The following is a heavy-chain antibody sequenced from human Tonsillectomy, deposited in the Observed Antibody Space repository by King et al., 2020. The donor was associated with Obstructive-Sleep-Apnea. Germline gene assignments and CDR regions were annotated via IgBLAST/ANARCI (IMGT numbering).Heavy chain of an antibody. J-gene: IGHJ4*02. V-gene: IGHV3-11*01. Sequence: VQLVQSGGGLVKPGGSLRLSCAASGFTFSDYYMSWIRQAPGQGLQWVSYISSSGRTIYYADSVRGRFTVSRDNATNSLFLQMDSLRAEDTAVYHCATGAVSGTSFDYWGQGTLVTVSS. D-gene: IGHD6-19*01. CDR3: ATGAVSGTSFDY. CDR2: ISSSGRTI. CDR1: GFTFSDYY.